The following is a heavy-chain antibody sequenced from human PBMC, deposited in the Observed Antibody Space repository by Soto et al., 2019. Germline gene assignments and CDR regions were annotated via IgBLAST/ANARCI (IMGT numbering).Heavy chain of an antibody. CDR2: ISYDGNNK. J-gene: IGHJ4*02. CDR1: GFTFSPYA. CDR3: ARARVDMQALDY. Sequence: QVQLVESGGGVVQPGRSLRLSCAASGFTFSPYAMHWVRQAPGKGLEWVSVISYDGNNKNYADSVKGRLAISRDNSRNRLYLQMNSLRAEDTAVYYCARARVDMQALDYWGQGNLVTVSS. D-gene: IGHD2-15*01. V-gene: IGHV3-30*09.